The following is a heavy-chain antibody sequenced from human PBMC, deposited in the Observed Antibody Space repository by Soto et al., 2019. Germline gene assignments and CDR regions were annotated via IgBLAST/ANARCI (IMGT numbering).Heavy chain of an antibody. CDR3: ARVSLISRVFDS. CDR1: GFTFSSYG. J-gene: IGHJ4*02. V-gene: IGHV3-33*01. Sequence: GGSLRLSCAASGFTFSSYGMHWVRQAPWKGLEWVAVIWYDGSNKYYADSVKGRFTISRDNSKNSLYLQMNSLRAEDTAVYYCARVSLISRVFDSWGQGTLVTVS. CDR2: IWYDGSNK. D-gene: IGHD2-21*01.